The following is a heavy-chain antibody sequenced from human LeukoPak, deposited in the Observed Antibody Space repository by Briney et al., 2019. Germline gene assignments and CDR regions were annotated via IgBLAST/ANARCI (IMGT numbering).Heavy chain of an antibody. Sequence: SGGSLRLSCAASGFTFSSYSMNWVRQAPGKGLEWVSSISSSSSYIYYADSVKGRFTISRDNAKNSLYLQMNSLRAEDTAVYYCARASEWGAFDIWGQGTMVTVSS. V-gene: IGHV3-21*01. D-gene: IGHD1-26*01. CDR2: ISSSSSYI. CDR3: ARASEWGAFDI. CDR1: GFTFSSYS. J-gene: IGHJ3*02.